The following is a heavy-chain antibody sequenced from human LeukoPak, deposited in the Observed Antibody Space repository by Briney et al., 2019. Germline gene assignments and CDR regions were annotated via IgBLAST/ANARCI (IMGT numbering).Heavy chain of an antibody. V-gene: IGHV3-23*01. J-gene: IGHJ4*02. D-gene: IGHD4-17*01. CDR3: ARDFSWSYGDYDGYFEH. CDR2: IVGDGYRS. CDR1: GVAFSSYA. Sequence: GGSLRLSCVASGVAFSSYAMTWVRLAPGKGLEWVSAIVGDGYRSYYADSVKGRFIISRHNSKNTVFLQMNSLRAEDTGICYCARDFSWSYGDYDGYFEHWGQGTLVTVSS.